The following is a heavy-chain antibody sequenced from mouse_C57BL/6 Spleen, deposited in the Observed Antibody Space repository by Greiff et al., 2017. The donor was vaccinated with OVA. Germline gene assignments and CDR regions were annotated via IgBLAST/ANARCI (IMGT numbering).Heavy chain of an antibody. D-gene: IGHD1-2*01. CDR1: GYTFTDYY. J-gene: IGHJ2*01. Sequence: QVQLQQSGAELVRPGASVKLSCKASGYTFTDYYINWVKQRPGQGLEWIVRIYPGSGNTYYNEKFKGKATLTADKSSSTAYMQLSSLTSEDSAVYFCARWSYGGKNYFDYWGQGTTLTVSS. CDR2: IYPGSGNT. CDR3: ARWSYGGKNYFDY. V-gene: IGHV1-76*01.